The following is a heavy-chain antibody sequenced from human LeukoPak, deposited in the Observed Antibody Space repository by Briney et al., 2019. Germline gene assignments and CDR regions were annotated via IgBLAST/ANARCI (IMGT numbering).Heavy chain of an antibody. Sequence: SETLSLTCTVSGDSISGHYWNWVRQTPGKGLEWIGYIYYSGTTNYNPSLKSRVTISLDTSKNQFSLKLSSVTAADTAVYYCARESYSSSWYADYWGQGTLVTVSS. CDR1: GDSISGHY. V-gene: IGHV4-59*11. J-gene: IGHJ4*02. D-gene: IGHD6-13*01. CDR3: ARESYSSSWYADY. CDR2: IYYSGTT.